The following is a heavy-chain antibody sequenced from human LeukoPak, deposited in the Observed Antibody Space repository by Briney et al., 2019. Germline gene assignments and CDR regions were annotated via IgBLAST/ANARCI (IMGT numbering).Heavy chain of an antibody. V-gene: IGHV3-21*01. CDR2: ISSSSSYI. J-gene: IGHJ4*02. D-gene: IGHD3-22*01. Sequence: KTGGSLRLSCAASGFTFSSYSMNWVRQAPGKGLEWVSSISSSSSYIYYADSVKGRFTISRDNAKNSLYLQMNSLRAEDTAVYYCARDRSYYDSSGYHRVDYWGQGTLVTVSS. CDR1: GFTFSSYS. CDR3: ARDRSYYDSSGYHRVDY.